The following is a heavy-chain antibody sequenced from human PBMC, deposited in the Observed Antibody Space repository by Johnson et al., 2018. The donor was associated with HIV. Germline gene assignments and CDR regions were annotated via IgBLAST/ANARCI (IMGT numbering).Heavy chain of an antibody. Sequence: VQLVESGGGVVQPGRSLRLSCAASGFTFSSYGMHWVRQAPGKGLEWVGRIKSKTDGGTTDYAAPVKGRFTISRDDSQNTLYLQMNSLRAEDTAVYYCARDRGGSYGSGSYYGREYAFDIWGQGTMVTVSS. D-gene: IGHD3-10*01. CDR3: ARDRGGSYGSGSYYGREYAFDI. V-gene: IGHV3-15*01. J-gene: IGHJ3*02. CDR2: IKSKTDGGTT. CDR1: GFTFSSYG.